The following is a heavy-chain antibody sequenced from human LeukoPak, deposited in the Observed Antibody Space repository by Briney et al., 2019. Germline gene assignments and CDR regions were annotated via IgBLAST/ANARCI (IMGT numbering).Heavy chain of an antibody. CDR1: GFAFSVYA. V-gene: IGHV3-23*01. CDR3: AKPISGGLAVTADWFRP. Sequence: GGSLRLSCAAPGFAFSVYAMSWLRQPPGKGLEWVSTINANSDSTSYAASVRGRFTIPRDNAKDTVYLQLNRLSTDDTATYYCAKPISGGLAVTADWFRPWGQGTLVVVSS. CDR2: INANSDST. D-gene: IGHD6-19*01. J-gene: IGHJ5*02.